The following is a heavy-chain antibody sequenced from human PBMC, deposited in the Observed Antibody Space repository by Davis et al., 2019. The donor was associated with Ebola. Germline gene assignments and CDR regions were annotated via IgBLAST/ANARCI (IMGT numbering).Heavy chain of an antibody. CDR1: GGSFSGYY. J-gene: IGHJ6*04. V-gene: IGHV4-34*01. CDR2: INHSGST. CDR3: ASLYYYDSSGPRGV. Sequence: PSETLSLTCAVYGGSFSGYYWSWIRQPPGKGLEWIGEINHSGSTNYNPSLKSRVTISVDKSKNQFSLKLSSVTAADTAVYYCASLYYYDSSGPRGVWGKGTTVTVSS. D-gene: IGHD3-22*01.